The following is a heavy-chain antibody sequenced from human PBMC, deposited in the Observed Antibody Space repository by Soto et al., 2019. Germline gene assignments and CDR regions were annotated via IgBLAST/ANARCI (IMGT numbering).Heavy chain of an antibody. CDR3: ASTTRVVITPGGYYYYGMDV. CDR1: EFTFSDYA. J-gene: IGHJ6*02. CDR2: ISGTGGST. V-gene: IGHV3-23*01. Sequence: GGSLRLSXAASEFTFSDYAMNWVRQAPGKGLEWVSAISGTGGSTYYADSVKGRFTIFRDNSKNTLSLQMNSLRVEDTAVYYCASTTRVVITPGGYYYYGMDVWGQGTTVTVSS. D-gene: IGHD3-22*01.